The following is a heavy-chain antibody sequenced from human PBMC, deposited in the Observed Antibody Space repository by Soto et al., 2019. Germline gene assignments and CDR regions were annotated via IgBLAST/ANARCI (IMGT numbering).Heavy chain of an antibody. CDR2: ISSSSSYI. V-gene: IGHV3-21*01. Sequence: EVQLVESGGGLVKPGGSLRLSCAASGFTFSSYSMNWVRQAPGKGLEWVSSISSSSSYIYYADSVKGRFTISGDNAQNSLDRQMNSLIAADTAEHYWARNQPGYSYGYGLGYWGQGTLGTVSA. J-gene: IGHJ4*02. CDR1: GFTFSSYS. D-gene: IGHD5-18*01. CDR3: ARNQPGYSYGYGLGY.